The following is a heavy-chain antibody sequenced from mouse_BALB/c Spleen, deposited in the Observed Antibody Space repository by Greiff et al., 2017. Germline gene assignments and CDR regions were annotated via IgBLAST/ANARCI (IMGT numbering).Heavy chain of an antibody. CDR3: ARGSSSFDY. V-gene: IGHV14-1*02. D-gene: IGHD1-1*01. CDR2: IDPENGNT. J-gene: IGHJ2*01. Sequence: VQLQQSGAELVRSGASVKLSCTASGFNIKDYYMHWVKQRPEQGLEWIGWIDPENGNTIYDPKFQGKASITADTSSNTAYLQLSSLTSEDTAVYYCARGSSSFDYWGQGTTLTVSS. CDR1: GFNIKDYY.